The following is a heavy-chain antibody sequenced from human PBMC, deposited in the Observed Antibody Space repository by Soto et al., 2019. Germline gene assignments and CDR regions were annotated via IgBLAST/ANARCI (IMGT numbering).Heavy chain of an antibody. CDR3: ARASDF. Sequence: SETLSLTCTVSVFSVSRDYQWIWIRQPPGKGLEWIGHISYSGSPYYHPSLRSRLSISVDTSKNQFSLKVKSVTAADTAVYYRARASDFWGQGTLVTVSS. J-gene: IGHJ1*01. CDR2: ISYSGSP. V-gene: IGHV4-30-4*01. CDR1: VFSVSRDYQ.